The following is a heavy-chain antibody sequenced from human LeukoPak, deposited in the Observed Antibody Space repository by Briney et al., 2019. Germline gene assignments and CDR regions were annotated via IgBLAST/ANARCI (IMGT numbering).Heavy chain of an antibody. V-gene: IGHV4-31*03. CDR1: GGSISSGGSY. Sequence: SQTLSLTCTVSGGSISSGGSYWSWIRQHPGKGLEWTGKINHGGNTNYNPSLKSRVTISQDTSKNQFSLKLKYVTAADRAEYYCARGTPSGDNDAAYYFDYWGQGTLVTVSS. CDR3: ARGTPSGDNDAAYYFDY. D-gene: IGHD3-10*01. CDR2: INHGGNT. J-gene: IGHJ4*02.